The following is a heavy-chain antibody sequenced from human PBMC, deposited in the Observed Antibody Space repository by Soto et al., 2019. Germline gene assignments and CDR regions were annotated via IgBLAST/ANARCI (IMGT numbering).Heavy chain of an antibody. CDR1: GGPIGTYY. Sequence: PSETLSLTCTVSGGPIGTYYWSWIRQPPGKGLEWIGYIYYRGNTDYNPSLKSRVTISLDTPKNQFSLKLSSVTAADTAVYYCARDLGYTYGFMDVWGQGTTVTVSS. J-gene: IGHJ6*02. D-gene: IGHD5-18*01. CDR2: IYYRGNT. V-gene: IGHV4-59*12. CDR3: ARDLGYTYGFMDV.